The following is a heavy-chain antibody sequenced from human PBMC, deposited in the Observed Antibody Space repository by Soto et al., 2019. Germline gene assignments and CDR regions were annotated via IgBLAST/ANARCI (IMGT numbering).Heavy chain of an antibody. D-gene: IGHD6-13*01. CDR3: ARDGIAGPYYFYY. V-gene: IGHV3-66*01. CDR2: SYGGGSP. Sequence: EVQLVESGGGLVQPGGSLGLSCAASGFTVSSNYIGWVRQAPGNGLEWVSVSYGGGSPYYADSVKGRFAISRDNSKHTLYLQMTSLRAEDTAVYSCARDGIAGPYYFYYWGQGTLVTVSS. J-gene: IGHJ4*02. CDR1: GFTVSSNY.